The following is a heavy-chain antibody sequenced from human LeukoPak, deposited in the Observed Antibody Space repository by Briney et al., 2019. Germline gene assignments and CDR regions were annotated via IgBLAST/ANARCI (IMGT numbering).Heavy chain of an antibody. V-gene: IGHV3-30*02. CDR2: IRYDGSNK. CDR3: ANDQSWRGGSYYYGKVQH. D-gene: IGHD1-26*01. J-gene: IGHJ1*01. CDR1: GFTFSSHG. Sequence: GGSLRLSCVASGFTFSSHGMHWVRQAPGKGLEWVAFIRYDGSNKYYADSVKGRFTISRDNSKNTLYLQMNSLRAEDTAVYYCANDQSWRGGSYYYGKVQHWGQGTLVTVSS.